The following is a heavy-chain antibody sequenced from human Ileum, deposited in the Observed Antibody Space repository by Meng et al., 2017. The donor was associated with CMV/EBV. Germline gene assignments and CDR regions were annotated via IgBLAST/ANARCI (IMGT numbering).Heavy chain of an antibody. V-gene: IGHV3-7*01. CDR1: GFTFTRHW. D-gene: IGHD5-12*01. CDR3: ARGPDIGAF. Sequence: GGSLRLSCVASGFTFTRHWMIWVRQPPGKGLEWVANIKEDGSTKLYVDSVKGRFTISRDNSKNSLFLQMNSLRVEDTAVYYCARGPDIGAFWGQG. J-gene: IGHJ4*02. CDR2: IKEDGSTK.